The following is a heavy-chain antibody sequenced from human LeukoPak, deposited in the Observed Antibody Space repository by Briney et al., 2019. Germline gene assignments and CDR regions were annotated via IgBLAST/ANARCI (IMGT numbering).Heavy chain of an antibody. Sequence: PSQTLSLTCTVSGGSISSGSYYWSWIRQPAGKGLEWIGRIYTSGSTNYNPSLTSRVTISVDTSKNQFSLKLSSVTAADTAVYYLGRVLRFLEFGPRGPGTLVTVSS. J-gene: IGHJ5*02. D-gene: IGHD3-3*01. V-gene: IGHV4-61*02. CDR2: IYTSGST. CDR1: GGSISSGSYY. CDR3: GRVLRFLEFGP.